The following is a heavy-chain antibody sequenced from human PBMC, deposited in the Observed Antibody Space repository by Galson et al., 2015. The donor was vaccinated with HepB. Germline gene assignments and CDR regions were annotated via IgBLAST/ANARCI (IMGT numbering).Heavy chain of an antibody. CDR1: GTLLSSYS. J-gene: IGHJ3*02. CDR2: ISSSSSYI. D-gene: IGHD5-24*01. V-gene: IGHV3-21*01. CDR3: ARPVEMATIRLYDAFDI. Sequence: SLRPSCADCGTLLSSYSMSWVHQAPGKWLEWVSSISSSSSYIYYADSVKGRFTISRDNAKNSLYLQMNSLRAEDTAVYYCARPVEMATIRLYDAFDIWGQGTMVTVSS.